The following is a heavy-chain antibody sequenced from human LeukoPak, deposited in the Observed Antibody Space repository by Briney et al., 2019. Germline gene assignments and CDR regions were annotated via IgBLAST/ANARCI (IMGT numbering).Heavy chain of an antibody. Sequence: GGSLRLSCAASGFTFTSYAMTWVRQAPGKGLEWVSAISGSGANTYYADSVKGRFTISRDNSKNTLYVQMNSLRVEDTAVYYCARGLVDVHDSIGYYSNWFDPWGQGTLVTVSS. CDR3: ARGLVDVHDSIGYYSNWFDP. J-gene: IGHJ5*02. D-gene: IGHD3-22*01. CDR2: ISGSGANT. CDR1: GFTFTSYA. V-gene: IGHV3-23*01.